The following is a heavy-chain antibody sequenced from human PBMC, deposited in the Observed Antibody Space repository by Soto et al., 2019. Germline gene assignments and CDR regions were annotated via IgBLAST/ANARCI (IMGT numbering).Heavy chain of an antibody. CDR3: ARDLRSQVDTAMVNWFDY. CDR1: GYTFTSYG. Sequence: ASVKVSCKASGYTFTSYGISWVRQAPGQGLEWMGWISAYNGNTNYAQKPQGRVTMTTDTSTSTAYMELRSLRSDDTAVYYCARDLRSQVDTAMVNWFDYWGQGTLVTVSS. J-gene: IGHJ4*02. CDR2: ISAYNGNT. D-gene: IGHD5-18*01. V-gene: IGHV1-18*01.